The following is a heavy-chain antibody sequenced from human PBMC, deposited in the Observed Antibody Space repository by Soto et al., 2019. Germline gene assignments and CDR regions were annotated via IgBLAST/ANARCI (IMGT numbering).Heavy chain of an antibody. CDR2: ISAHNGNT. V-gene: IGHV1-18*01. CDR1: GYAFTTYG. J-gene: IGHJ4*02. Sequence: QVHLVQSGAEVKKPGASVKVSCQASGYAFTTYGITWVRQAPGQGLEWMGWISAHNGNTNYAQKLQGRVTVTRDTSTRTAHMELRSLRSDDTAVYYCARGRYGDYWGQGALVTVSS. CDR3: ARGRYGDY. D-gene: IGHD1-1*01.